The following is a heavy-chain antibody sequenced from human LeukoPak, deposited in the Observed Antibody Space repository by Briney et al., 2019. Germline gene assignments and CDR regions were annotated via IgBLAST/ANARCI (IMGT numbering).Heavy chain of an antibody. CDR1: GFTFSSYG. CDR2: IRRSSGTI. CDR3: PSDLPKWHSSGYPYYHH. V-gene: IGHV3-48*01. Sequence: GGSLRLSRAASGFTFSSYGMNWVRQAPGKGLEWVSYIRRSSGTIYYADSVKGRFTISRDNAKDSLYLQVNSLRAEDTAVYYCPSDLPKWHSSGYPYYHHWRQRTLDTVPS. J-gene: IGHJ5*02. D-gene: IGHD3-22*01.